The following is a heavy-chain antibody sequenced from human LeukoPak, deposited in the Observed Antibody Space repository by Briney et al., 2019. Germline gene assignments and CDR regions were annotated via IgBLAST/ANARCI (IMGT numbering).Heavy chain of an antibody. D-gene: IGHD3-10*01. CDR3: ASGLWFGELLL. CDR2: IYHSGST. J-gene: IGHJ4*02. CDR1: GGSIRSFH. V-gene: IGHV4-59*12. Sequence: SETLSLTCTVSGGSIRSFHWSWIRQSPGKGLEWIGYIYHSGSTNYNPSLKSRVTISVDTSKNRFSLKLTSVTAADTAVYYCASGLWFGELLLWGQGTLVSVSS.